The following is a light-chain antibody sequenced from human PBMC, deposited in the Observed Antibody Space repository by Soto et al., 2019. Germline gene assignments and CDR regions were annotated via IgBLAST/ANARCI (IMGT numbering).Light chain of an antibody. Sequence: QSALTQPASVSGSPGQSITISCTGTSSDVGLYDYVSWYQQHPGKAPQLMIYAVSNRPSGVSNRFSASKSGNTASLFISGLQAEDEADYYCSSYTSDGSYVFGYGTKVTVL. J-gene: IGLJ1*01. CDR2: AVS. V-gene: IGLV2-14*01. CDR1: SSDVGLYDY. CDR3: SSYTSDGSYV.